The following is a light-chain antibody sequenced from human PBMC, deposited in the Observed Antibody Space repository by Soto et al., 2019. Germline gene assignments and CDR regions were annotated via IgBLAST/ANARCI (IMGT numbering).Light chain of an antibody. Sequence: DIQLTQSPSSLSASVGDRVTISCRASQSMSDSLNWYQQKSGKAPKLLIYSGSTLETGVPSRFSGSGSGTDFTLTISRLQPEDFGTYFCQQSYSNSYTFGQGTTLEIK. CDR2: SGS. J-gene: IGKJ2*01. CDR3: QQSYSNSYT. CDR1: QSMSDS. V-gene: IGKV1-39*01.